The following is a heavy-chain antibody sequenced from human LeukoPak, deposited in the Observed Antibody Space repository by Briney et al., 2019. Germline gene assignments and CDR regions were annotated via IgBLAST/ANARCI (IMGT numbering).Heavy chain of an antibody. CDR2: ISDNT. J-gene: IGHJ1*01. V-gene: IGHV3-23*01. D-gene: IGHD4-23*01. CDR1: GFTFSMYA. Sequence: QPGGSLRLSCAVSGFTFSMYAMAWVRQAPGKGLEWVSGISDNTYYADSVRGRFTISRDNSKNTLYLQMNSLKVEDTALYYCAKFSPYGGNSYWGQGTLVTVSS. CDR3: AKFSPYGGNSY.